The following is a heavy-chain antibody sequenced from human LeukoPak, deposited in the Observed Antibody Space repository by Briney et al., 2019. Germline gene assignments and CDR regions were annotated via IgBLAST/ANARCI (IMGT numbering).Heavy chain of an antibody. V-gene: IGHV4-34*01. CDR1: GRSFSGYY. CDR3: ASAYYDFWSGYPPPPYYFDY. J-gene: IGHJ4*02. CDR2: INHSGST. D-gene: IGHD3-3*01. Sequence: ETLSLTCAVYGRSFSGYYWSWMRQPPGKGLEWIGEINHSGSTNYNPSLKSRVTISVDTSKNQFSLKLSSVTAADTAVYYCASAYYDFWSGYPPPPYYFDYWGQGTLVTVSS.